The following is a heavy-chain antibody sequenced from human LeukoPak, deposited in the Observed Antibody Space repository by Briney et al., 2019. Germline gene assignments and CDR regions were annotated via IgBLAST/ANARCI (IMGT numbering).Heavy chain of an antibody. CDR3: ARDCSSTSCYTYDY. CDR2: ISSGSNYI. Sequence: GGSLRLSCAASGFTFSGYSMTWVRQAPGRGLEWVSSISSGSNYIYYADSVKGRFTISRDNAKSSLYLQMNSLRAEDTAVYYCARDCSSTSCYTYDYWGQGTLVTVSS. CDR1: GFTFSGYS. J-gene: IGHJ4*02. D-gene: IGHD2-2*02. V-gene: IGHV3-21*01.